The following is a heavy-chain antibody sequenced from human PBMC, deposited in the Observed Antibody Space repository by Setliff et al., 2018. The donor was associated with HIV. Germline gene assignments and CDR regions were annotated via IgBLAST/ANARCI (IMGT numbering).Heavy chain of an antibody. CDR1: EFTFRSYA. CDR2: MSRNT. J-gene: IGHJ4*02. V-gene: IGHV3-21*01. CDR3: ARETSNYYDSSGQGLV. D-gene: IGHD3-22*01. Sequence: PGGSLRLSCAASEFTFRSYAMHWVRQAPGKGLEWVSSMSRNTYYADSVKGRFTISRDNAKNSLYLQMNSLRAEDTAVYYCARETSNYYDSSGQGLVWGQGTLVTVSS.